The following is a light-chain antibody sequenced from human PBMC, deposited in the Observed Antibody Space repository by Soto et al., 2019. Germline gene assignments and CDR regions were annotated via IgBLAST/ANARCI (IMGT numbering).Light chain of an antibody. CDR3: CSYPGSHIWV. Sequence: QSVLTQPPSASGTPGQRVTISCSGGSSNIGINTVNWYQQLPGTAPKVLIYTDNERPSGVPDRFSGSKSGTSASLAINGLQSGDEADYYCCSYPGSHIWVFGGGTKVTVL. V-gene: IGLV1-44*01. CDR1: SSNIGINT. J-gene: IGLJ3*02. CDR2: TDN.